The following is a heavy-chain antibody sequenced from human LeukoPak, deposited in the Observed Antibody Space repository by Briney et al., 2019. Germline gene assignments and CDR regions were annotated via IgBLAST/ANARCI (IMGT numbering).Heavy chain of an antibody. Sequence: ASVTVSCTASGYTFTSYGISWVRQAPGQGLEWVGWISAYNGNTNYAQKLQGRVTMTTDTSTSTAYMELRSLRSDDTAVYYCARGLWYNWFDPWGQGTLVTVSS. V-gene: IGHV1-18*01. J-gene: IGHJ5*02. CDR3: ARGLWYNWFDP. D-gene: IGHD2-21*01. CDR1: GYTFTSYG. CDR2: ISAYNGNT.